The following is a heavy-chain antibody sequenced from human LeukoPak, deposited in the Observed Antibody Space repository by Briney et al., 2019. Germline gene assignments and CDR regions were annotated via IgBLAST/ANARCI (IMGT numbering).Heavy chain of an antibody. V-gene: IGHV1-46*01. D-gene: IGHD3-16*01. CDR3: AREGRGAAWDY. Sequence: ASVKVSCKASGYTFTGYYMHWVRQAPGQGLEWMGIINPSGGSTSYAQKFQGRVTMTRDTSTSTVYMELSSLRSEDTAVYYCAREGRGAAWDYWGQGTLVTVSS. CDR1: GYTFTGYY. CDR2: INPSGGST. J-gene: IGHJ4*02.